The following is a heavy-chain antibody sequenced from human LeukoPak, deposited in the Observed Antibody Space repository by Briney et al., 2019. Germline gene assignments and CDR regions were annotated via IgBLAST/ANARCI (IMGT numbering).Heavy chain of an antibody. Sequence: GGSLRLSCAASGFTFSSYGMHWVRQAPGKGLEWVAFIWYDGSNKYYADSVKGRFTISRDNSKNTLYLQMNSLRAEDTAVYYCARDGAGGYCKYFYDAFDIWGQGTMVTVSS. CDR3: ARDGAGGYCKYFYDAFDI. J-gene: IGHJ3*02. D-gene: IGHD3-16*01. V-gene: IGHV3-33*01. CDR1: GFTFSSYG. CDR2: IWYDGSNK.